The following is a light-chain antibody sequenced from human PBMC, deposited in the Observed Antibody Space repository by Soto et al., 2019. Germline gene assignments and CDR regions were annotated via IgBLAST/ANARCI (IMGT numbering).Light chain of an antibody. J-gene: IGKJ4*01. CDR2: GAS. CDR1: QSVSSN. V-gene: IGKV3-15*01. Sequence: IVMTQSPATLSVSPGERATLSCRASQSVSSNLAWYQQKPGQAPRLLIYGASTRATGIPARFSGSGSGTDFTLTISSLQPEDFATYYCQQCYSSPLTFGGGTKVDIK. CDR3: QQCYSSPLT.